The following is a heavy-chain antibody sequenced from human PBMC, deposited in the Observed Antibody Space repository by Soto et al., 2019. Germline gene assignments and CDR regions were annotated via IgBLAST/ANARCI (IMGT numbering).Heavy chain of an antibody. CDR2: IIPIFGTA. V-gene: IGHV1-69*06. D-gene: IGHD3-22*01. CDR3: ARAGNYYDSSGYYYGFDY. CDR1: GGTFSSYA. J-gene: IGHJ4*02. Sequence: QVQLVQSGAEVKKPGSSVKVSCKASGGTFSSYAISWVRQAPGQGLEWMGGIIPIFGTANYAQKFQGRVTITADKSTSRAYMELSSLRSEDTAVYYCARAGNYYDSSGYYYGFDYWGQGTLVTVSS.